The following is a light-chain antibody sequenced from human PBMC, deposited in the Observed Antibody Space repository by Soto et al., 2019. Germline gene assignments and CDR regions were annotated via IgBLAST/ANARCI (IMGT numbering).Light chain of an antibody. CDR3: QKYSSVPV. V-gene: IGKV1-27*01. J-gene: IGKJ3*01. CDR2: AAS. Sequence: DIQMTQSPTSLSASVGDRVTITCRASPDIRTFVAWYQQKPGKAPKLLIYAASTLQSGVPSRFSGSGSGTDFTLTISSLQPEDVATYSCQKYSSVPVFGPGTKVELK. CDR1: PDIRTF.